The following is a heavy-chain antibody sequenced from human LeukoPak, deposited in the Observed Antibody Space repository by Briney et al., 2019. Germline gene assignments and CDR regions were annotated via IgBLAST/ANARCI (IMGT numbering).Heavy chain of an antibody. V-gene: IGHV3-7*01. Sequence: GGSLRLSCAASGFTFSNFWMSWVRQAPGKGLEWVANIKQDGSEKHYVDSVKGRFTISRDNAKNSLYLQMNSLRAEDTAVYYCARDGYKAYYFDYWGQGTLVTVSS. CDR2: IKQDGSEK. J-gene: IGHJ4*02. CDR1: GFTFSNFW. CDR3: ARDGYKAYYFDY. D-gene: IGHD5-24*01.